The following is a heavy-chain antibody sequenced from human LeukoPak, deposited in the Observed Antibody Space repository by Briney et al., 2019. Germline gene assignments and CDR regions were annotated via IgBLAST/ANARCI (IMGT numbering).Heavy chain of an antibody. CDR2: INPNSGGT. CDR3: ARDFSGSYYENWFDP. J-gene: IGHJ5*02. Sequence: GASVKVSCKASGFTFTGYYMHWVRQAPGQGLEWVSWINPNSGGTNYAQKFQGRVTMTRDTSISTAYMELSRLRSDDTAVYYCARDFSGSYYENWFDPWGQGTLVTVSS. CDR1: GFTFTGYY. V-gene: IGHV1-2*02. D-gene: IGHD1-26*01.